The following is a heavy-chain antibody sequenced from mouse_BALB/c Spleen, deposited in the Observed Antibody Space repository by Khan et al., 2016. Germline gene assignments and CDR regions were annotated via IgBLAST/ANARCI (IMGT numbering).Heavy chain of an antibody. CDR1: GFTFSSFG. V-gene: IGHV5-17*02. J-gene: IGHJ4*01. CDR2: ISSGSSTI. D-gene: IGHD2-1*01. Sequence: VQLVESGGGLVQPGGSRKLSCAASGFTFSSFGMHWVRQAPEKGLEWVAYISSGSSTIYYADTVKGRFTISRDNPKNTLFLQMTSLRSEDTAMYYCVRDYYGNHYYAMDYWGQGTSVTVSS. CDR3: VRDYYGNHYYAMDY.